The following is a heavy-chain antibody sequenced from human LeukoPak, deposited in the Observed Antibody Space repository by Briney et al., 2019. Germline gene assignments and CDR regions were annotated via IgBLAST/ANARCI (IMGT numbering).Heavy chain of an antibody. CDR1: GGSIRSYY. CDR3: ARGGIVGSRTNWFDP. D-gene: IGHD1-26*01. Sequence: SETLSLSCTVPGGSIRSYYWSWIRQPPGKGLECIGYIYYIGSTNYNPSLKSRVTISLDTSKSQFSLKLTSVTPADTAVYYCARGGIVGSRTNWFDPWGQGILVTVSS. V-gene: IGHV4-59*01. CDR2: IYYIGST. J-gene: IGHJ5*02.